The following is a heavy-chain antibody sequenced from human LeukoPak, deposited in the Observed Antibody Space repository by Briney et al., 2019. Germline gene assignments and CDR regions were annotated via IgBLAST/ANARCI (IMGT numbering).Heavy chain of an antibody. J-gene: IGHJ4*02. CDR3: ARAVTLWFGELSPPYYFDY. CDR2: ISSTGGTT. CDR1: GITFSSYG. Sequence: PGGSLRLSCAASGITFSSYGMSWVRQAPGKGLEWVSSISSTGGTTYYADSVKGRFTISRDNSKNTLYLQMNSLRAEDTAVYYCARAVTLWFGELSPPYYFDYWGQGTLVTVSS. V-gene: IGHV3-23*01. D-gene: IGHD3-10*01.